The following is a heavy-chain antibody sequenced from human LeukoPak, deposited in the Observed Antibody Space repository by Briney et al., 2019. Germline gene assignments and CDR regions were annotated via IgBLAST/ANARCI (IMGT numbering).Heavy chain of an antibody. V-gene: IGHV4-34*01. CDR1: GGSFSLYY. CDR2: INHSGST. Sequence: SETLSLTCAVYGGSFSLYYWACIRQPPGKGLEWIGEINHSGSTNYNPSLMGRVTISVDTSKTQFSLKLSSVTAADTAVYYCAHSVFYDSTAAYWGQGTLVAVSS. D-gene: IGHD3-22*01. J-gene: IGHJ4*02. CDR3: AHSVFYDSTAAY.